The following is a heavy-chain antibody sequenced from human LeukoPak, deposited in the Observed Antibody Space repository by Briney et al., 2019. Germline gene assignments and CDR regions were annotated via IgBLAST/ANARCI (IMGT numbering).Heavy chain of an antibody. CDR3: AKGSRDGYNRSYYYYMDV. V-gene: IGHV3-30*02. CDR1: GFTFSSYG. D-gene: IGHD5-24*01. CDR2: IRYDGSNK. Sequence: GGSLRLSCAASGFTFSSYGMHWVRQAPGKGLEWVAFIRYDGSNKYYADSVKGRFTISRDNSKNTLYLQMNSLRAEDTAVYYCAKGSRDGYNRSYYYYMDVWGKGTTVTISS. J-gene: IGHJ6*03.